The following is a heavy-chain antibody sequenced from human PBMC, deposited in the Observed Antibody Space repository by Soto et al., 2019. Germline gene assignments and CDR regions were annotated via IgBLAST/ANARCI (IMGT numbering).Heavy chain of an antibody. CDR2: IIPIFGTA. Sequence: QVQLVQSGAEVKKPGASVKVSCKASGGTFSSYAISWVRQAPGQGLEWMGGIIPIFGTANYAQKFQGRVTITADESTSTAYMELSSLRSEDTAVYYCAAARSSRYFDWLSHDYWGQGTLVTVSS. D-gene: IGHD3-9*01. CDR3: AAARSSRYFDWLSHDY. V-gene: IGHV1-69*01. CDR1: GGTFSSYA. J-gene: IGHJ4*02.